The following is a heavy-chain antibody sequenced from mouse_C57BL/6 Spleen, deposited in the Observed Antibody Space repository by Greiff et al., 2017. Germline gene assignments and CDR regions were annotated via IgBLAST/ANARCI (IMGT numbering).Heavy chain of an antibody. D-gene: IGHD1-1*01. J-gene: IGHJ2*01. V-gene: IGHV1-69*01. CDR3: AKQGGSSYGNYFDY. Sequence: QVQLQQPGAELVMPGASVKLSCKASGYTFTSHWMHWVKQRPGQGLEWIGEIDPSDSYTNYNQKFKGKSTLTVDKSSSTAYMQLSSLTSEDSAVYYCAKQGGSSYGNYFDYWGQGTTLTVSS. CDR2: IDPSDSYT. CDR1: GYTFTSHW.